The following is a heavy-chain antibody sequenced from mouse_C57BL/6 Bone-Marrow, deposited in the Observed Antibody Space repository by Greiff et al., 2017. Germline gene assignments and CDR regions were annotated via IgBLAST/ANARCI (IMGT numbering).Heavy chain of an antibody. CDR3: ANAGPYYSNPDY. CDR1: GYTFTSYW. V-gene: IGHV1-69*01. Sequence: VQLQQPGAELVMPGASVKLSCKASGYTFTSYWMHWVKQRPGQGLEWIGEIDPSDSYTNYNQKFKGKSTLTVDKSSSAAYMQLSGLTSEDSAVFYCANAGPYYSNPDYWGQGTTLAVSS. J-gene: IGHJ2*01. D-gene: IGHD2-5*01. CDR2: IDPSDSYT.